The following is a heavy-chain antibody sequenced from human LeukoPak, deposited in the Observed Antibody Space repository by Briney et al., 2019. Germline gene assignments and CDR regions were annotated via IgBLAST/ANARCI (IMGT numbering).Heavy chain of an antibody. V-gene: IGHV4-39*01. CDR2: IYYGGST. CDR1: GGPISSSSYY. Sequence: PSETLSLTCTVSGGPISSSSYYWGWIRQPPGKGLEWIGSIYYGGSTYYNPSLKSRVTISVDTSKNQFSLKLSSVTAADTAVYYCASLQTDIVLVVYDHWGQGTLVTVSS. J-gene: IGHJ4*02. D-gene: IGHD2-8*02. CDR3: ASLQTDIVLVVYDH.